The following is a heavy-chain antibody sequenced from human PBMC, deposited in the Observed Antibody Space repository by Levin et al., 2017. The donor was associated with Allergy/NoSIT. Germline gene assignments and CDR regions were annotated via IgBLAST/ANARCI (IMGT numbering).Heavy chain of an antibody. CDR1: GFTFSSYA. Sequence: GGSLRLSCAASGFTFSSYAMSWVRQAPGRGLEWLSVISDSGAGTYYADSVKGRFTISRDNSKNTLYLQMNSLRPEDTAVYYCAKGGSFDSWGQGTLVTVSS. CDR3: AKGGSFDS. CDR2: ISDSGAGT. V-gene: IGHV3-23*01. J-gene: IGHJ4*02.